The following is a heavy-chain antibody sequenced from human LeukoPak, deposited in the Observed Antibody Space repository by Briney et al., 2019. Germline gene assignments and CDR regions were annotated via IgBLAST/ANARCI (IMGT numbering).Heavy chain of an antibody. D-gene: IGHD6-19*01. CDR3: ASAGYSSGWGTFDY. CDR1: GYIFTSYG. J-gene: IGHJ4*02. Sequence: ASVKVSCKASGYIFTSYGISWVRQAPGQGLEWMGWISAYNGNTNYAQKLQGRVTMTTDTSTSTAYMELRSLRSDDTAVYYCASAGYSSGWGTFDYWGQGTLVTVSS. V-gene: IGHV1-18*01. CDR2: ISAYNGNT.